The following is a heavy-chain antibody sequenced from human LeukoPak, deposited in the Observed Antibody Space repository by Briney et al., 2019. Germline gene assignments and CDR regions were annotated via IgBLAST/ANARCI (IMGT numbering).Heavy chain of an antibody. Sequence: GASVKVSCKASGYTFTGYYFHWVRQAPGQGLEWMGWINPNSGGTNYAQKFQGRVTMTRDTSISTAYMELSRLRSDDTAVYYCARDTVLSYYDFWSGRLAFDIWGQGTMVTVSS. CDR3: ARDTVLSYYDFWSGRLAFDI. J-gene: IGHJ3*02. D-gene: IGHD3-3*01. V-gene: IGHV1-2*02. CDR1: GYTFTGYY. CDR2: INPNSGGT.